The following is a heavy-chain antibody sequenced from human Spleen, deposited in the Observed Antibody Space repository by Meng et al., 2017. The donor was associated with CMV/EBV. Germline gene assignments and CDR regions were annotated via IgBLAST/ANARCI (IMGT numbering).Heavy chain of an antibody. J-gene: IGHJ5*02. CDR3: AKDYKTGWTNWFDP. CDR1: GFIFSAYG. CDR2: IQFDDTI. D-gene: IGHD3-9*01. Sequence: GESPKISCEASGFIFSAYGMHWVRQAPGKGLEWVAIIQFDDTIYYKDSVNGRFTISRDNSKSTLFLQMNNLSADGTGIYYCAKDYKTGWTNWFDPWGQGTLVTVSS. V-gene: IGHV3-30*02.